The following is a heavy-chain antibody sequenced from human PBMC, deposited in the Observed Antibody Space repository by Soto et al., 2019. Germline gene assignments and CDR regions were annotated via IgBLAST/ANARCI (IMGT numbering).Heavy chain of an antibody. CDR3: VKGAWLDY. J-gene: IGHJ4*02. V-gene: IGHV3-23*01. CDR2: IRGSSGST. CDR1: GFTFSTFD. Sequence: EVQLLESGGGLVQPGGSLRLSCAASGFTFSTFDMTWVRQPPGKGLEWVSLIRGSSGSTYYADSVKGRFTISKDISKNTLYLKMNSLRAEDTAVYFGVKGAWLDYWGQGNMVTVSS.